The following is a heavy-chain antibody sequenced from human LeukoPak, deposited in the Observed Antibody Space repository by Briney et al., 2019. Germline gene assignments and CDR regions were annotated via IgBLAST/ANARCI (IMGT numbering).Heavy chain of an antibody. V-gene: IGHV3-21*01. D-gene: IGHD3-3*01. CDR2: IRGSTSYT. J-gene: IGHJ4*02. CDR3: ARDKRGLILEW. CDR1: GFTFSTYT. Sequence: GGSLRLSCAASGFTFSTYTMNWVRQAPGKGLEWVSCIRGSTSYTYYADSVKGRFTISRDNAKNSLYLQMNSLRAEDTAVYYCARDKRGLILEWWGQGTLVTVSS.